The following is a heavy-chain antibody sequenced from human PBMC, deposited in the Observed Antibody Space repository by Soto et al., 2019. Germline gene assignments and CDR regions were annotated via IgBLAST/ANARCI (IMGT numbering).Heavy chain of an antibody. Sequence: GGSLRLSCAASGFTFSSYSMNWVRQAPGKGLEWVSYISSSSTIYYADSVKGRFTISRDNAKNSLYLQMNSLRDEDTAVYYCAREYWGAYYYYYYGMDVWGQGTTVTVSS. CDR1: GFTFSSYS. D-gene: IGHD2-8*02. CDR3: AREYWGAYYYYYYGMDV. V-gene: IGHV3-48*02. J-gene: IGHJ6*02. CDR2: ISSSSTI.